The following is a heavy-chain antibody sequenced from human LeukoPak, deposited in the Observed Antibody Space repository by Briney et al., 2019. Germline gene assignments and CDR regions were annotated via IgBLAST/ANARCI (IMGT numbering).Heavy chain of an antibody. CDR1: GGPISTSGYY. D-gene: IGHD3-22*01. J-gene: IGHJ4*02. CDR2: ISYSGSA. V-gene: IGHV4-39*01. CDR3: ASCLNYYDSSRSFDY. Sequence: SETLSLTCTVSGGPISTSGYYWGWIRQPPGKGLAWIGTISYSGSAYYDSSLKSRVTISVDTSKNQFSLKLSSVTAADTAVYYCASCLNYYDSSRSFDYWGQGTLVTVSS.